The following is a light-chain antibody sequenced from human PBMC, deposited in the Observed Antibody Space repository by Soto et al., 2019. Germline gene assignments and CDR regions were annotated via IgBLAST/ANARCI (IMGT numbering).Light chain of an antibody. J-gene: IGKJ3*01. CDR3: QQRYSTLT. CDR1: QNISDY. CDR2: AAS. Sequence: LSASLVDQITLPWRTSQNISDYLNWYQHKPGKAPKLLISAASSLQSGVPSRFSGSESGTDFTLTISSLQPEDFATYYCQQRYSTLTFGPGTKVD. V-gene: IGKV1-39*01.